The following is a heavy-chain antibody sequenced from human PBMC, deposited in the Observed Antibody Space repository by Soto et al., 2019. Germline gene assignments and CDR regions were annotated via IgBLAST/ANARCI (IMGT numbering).Heavy chain of an antibody. V-gene: IGHV3-30-3*01. J-gene: IGHJ4*02. D-gene: IGHD2-21*02. CDR1: GFTFSTYT. CDR3: ARGGVFCGADCYKWGIAY. CDR2: ISYAGSDK. Sequence: QVQLVESGGGVVQHGRSLRLSCAASGFTFSTYTMHRVRPTPGKWLEGVAVISYAGSDKYNADSVRVRFTISRDNSKYALCLQMNSLRAEDTALYYWARGGVFCGADCYKWGIAYWGQRSMVTVSS.